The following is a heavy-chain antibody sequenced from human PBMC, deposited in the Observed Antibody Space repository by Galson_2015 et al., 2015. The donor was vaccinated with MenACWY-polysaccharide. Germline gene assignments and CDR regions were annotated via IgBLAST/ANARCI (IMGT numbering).Heavy chain of an antibody. D-gene: IGHD5-18*01. Sequence: SLRVTCAVSQFYFSSYEVNKVRLAPGKGLEWVSYISSSDDTIYYADSVKGRFTISRDNAKNSLYLQMNSLRAEDTAVYYCARAVFGYSYTNYGMDVWGQGTTVTVSS. CDR2: ISSSDDTI. CDR3: ARAVFGYSYTNYGMDV. V-gene: IGHV3-48*03. J-gene: IGHJ6*02. CDR1: QFYFSSYE.